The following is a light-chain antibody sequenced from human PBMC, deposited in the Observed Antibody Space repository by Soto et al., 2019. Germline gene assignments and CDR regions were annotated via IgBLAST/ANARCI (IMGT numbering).Light chain of an antibody. CDR2: GAS. V-gene: IGKV3-15*01. J-gene: IGKJ2*01. Sequence: EILMTQSPATLSVSPGERATLSCRASQSISGGLAWYQQKPGQPPRLLIYGASTRATGVPARFTGSGSGSEFPLTISGLKSEDFAVYYCQRSNNRPLTFGQGTKLE. CDR3: QRSNNRPLT. CDR1: QSISGG.